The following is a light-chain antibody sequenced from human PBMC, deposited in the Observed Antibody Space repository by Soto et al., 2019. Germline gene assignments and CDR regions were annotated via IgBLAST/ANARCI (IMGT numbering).Light chain of an antibody. CDR2: GAS. CDR1: QSVSSSY. J-gene: IGKJ1*01. V-gene: IGKV3-20*01. CDR3: QQYGSSLWT. Sequence: EIVLTQSPGNLSLSPGERATLSCRASQSVSSSYLAWYQQKPGQAPRLLIYGASIRATGIPDRFSGSGSGTDFTLTISRLEPEDFAVYYCQQYGSSLWTFGQGTKVEIK.